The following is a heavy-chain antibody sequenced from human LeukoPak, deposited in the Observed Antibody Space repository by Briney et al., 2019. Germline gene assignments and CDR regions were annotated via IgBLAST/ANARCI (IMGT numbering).Heavy chain of an antibody. CDR1: GFTVSGNQ. V-gene: IGHV3-53*01. D-gene: IGHD1-26*01. Sequence: GGSLRLSCAASGFTVSGNQMSWVRQAPGMRLEWVSVIYSDDTIVYADSVKGRFTISRDNSKNTLYLQMNSLRDEDTAVYYCASSGSYRFDYWGQGTLVTVSS. CDR3: ASSGSYRFDY. CDR2: IYSDDTI. J-gene: IGHJ4*02.